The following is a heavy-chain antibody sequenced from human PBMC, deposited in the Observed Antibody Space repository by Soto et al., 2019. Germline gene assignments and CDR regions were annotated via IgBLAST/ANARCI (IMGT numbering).Heavy chain of an antibody. CDR1: GFTFSSYA. V-gene: IGHV3-23*01. Sequence: EVQLLESGGGLVQPGGSLRLSCAASGFTFSSYAMSWVRQAPGKGLEWVSAISGSGGSTYYADSVKGRFTISRDNSMKTMYLQMNSLRAEDTAVYYCAKVEGTYYCSGGTDGMDVWGQGTTVTVSS. J-gene: IGHJ6*02. CDR2: ISGSGGST. D-gene: IGHD3-10*01. CDR3: AKVEGTYYCSGGTDGMDV.